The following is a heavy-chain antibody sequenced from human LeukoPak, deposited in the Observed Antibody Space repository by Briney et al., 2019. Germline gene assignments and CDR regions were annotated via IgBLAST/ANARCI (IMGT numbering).Heavy chain of an antibody. CDR2: IYTSGST. D-gene: IGHD3-10*01. Sequence: SETLSLTCTVSGGSISSYYWSWIRQPAGKGLEWIGRIYTSGSTNYNPSLKSRVTLSVDTSKNQFSLKPSSVTAADTAVYYCARGKGIGTMVRGVRNRGMDVWGQGTTVTVSS. CDR1: GGSISSYY. V-gene: IGHV4-4*07. CDR3: ARGKGIGTMVRGVRNRGMDV. J-gene: IGHJ6*02.